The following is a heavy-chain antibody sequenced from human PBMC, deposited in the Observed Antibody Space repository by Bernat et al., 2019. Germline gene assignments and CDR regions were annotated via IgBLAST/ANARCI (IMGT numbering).Heavy chain of an antibody. V-gene: IGHV4-39*01. CDR2: IYYSGST. D-gene: IGHD2-2*01. J-gene: IGHJ3*02. CDR1: GDSISRSSYY. CDR3: ARLKRYCSSTSCYSGFRAFDI. Sequence: QLQLQESGPGLVKPSGTLSLTCTVSGDSISRSSYYWGWIRQPPGKGLEWIGNIYYSGSTYYNPSLKSRVTISVDTSKNQFSLKLSSVTAADTAVYYCARLKRYCSSTSCYSGFRAFDIWGQGTMVTVSS.